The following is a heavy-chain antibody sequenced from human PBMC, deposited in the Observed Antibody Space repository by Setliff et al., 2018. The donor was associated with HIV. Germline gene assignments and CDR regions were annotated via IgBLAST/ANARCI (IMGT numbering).Heavy chain of an antibody. J-gene: IGHJ4*02. D-gene: IGHD1-1*01. CDR3: ARGSWKDGAHGYFFDY. V-gene: IGHV4-59*08. Sequence: SETLSLTCTVSGGSVNGHYWNWIRLTPGKGLEWIGSISYSGSTNYNPSLKSRVTISVDTSKNQFSLKLSSVTAADTAVYYCARGSWKDGAHGYFFDYWGQGTLVTVSS. CDR2: ISYSGST. CDR1: GGSVNGHY.